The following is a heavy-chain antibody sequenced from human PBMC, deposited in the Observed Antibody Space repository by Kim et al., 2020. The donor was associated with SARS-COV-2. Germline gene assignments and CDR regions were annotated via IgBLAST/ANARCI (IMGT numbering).Heavy chain of an antibody. Sequence: GESLKISCKGSGYSFTSYWIGWVRQMPGKGLVWMGIIYPGDSDTRYSPSFQGQVTISADKSISTAYLQWSSLKASDTAMYYCARHVVIEMATICAFDILGQGTMVTVSS. D-gene: IGHD5-12*01. CDR2: IYPGDSDT. CDR1: GYSFTSYW. V-gene: IGHV5-51*01. CDR3: ARHVVIEMATICAFDI. J-gene: IGHJ3*02.